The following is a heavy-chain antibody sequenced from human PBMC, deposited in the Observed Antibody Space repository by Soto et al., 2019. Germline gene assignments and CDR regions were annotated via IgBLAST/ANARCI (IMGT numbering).Heavy chain of an antibody. CDR3: AKEVSMVRGYGMDV. V-gene: IGHV3-30*18. J-gene: IGHJ6*02. CDR1: GFTFSSYG. CDR2: ISYDGSNK. Sequence: PGGSLRLSCAASGFTFSSYGMHWVRQAPGKGLEWVAVISYDGSNKYYADSVKGRFTISRDNSKNTLYLQMNSLRAEDTAVYYCAKEVSMVRGYGMDVWGQGTTVTVSS. D-gene: IGHD3-10*01.